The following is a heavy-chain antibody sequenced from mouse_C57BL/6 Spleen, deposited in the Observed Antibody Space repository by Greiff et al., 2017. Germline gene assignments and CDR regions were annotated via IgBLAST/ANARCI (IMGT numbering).Heavy chain of an antibody. V-gene: IGHV5-12*01. CDR3: ARHSYYSSYEGYFDV. J-gene: IGHJ1*03. CDR2: ISNGGGST. D-gene: IGHD2-5*01. CDR1: GFTFSDYY. Sequence: EVQLVESGGGLVQPGGSLKLSCAASGFTFSDYYMYWVRQTPEKRLEWVAYISNGGGSTYYPDTVKCRFTISRDNAKNTLYLQMSRLKSEDTAMYYCARHSYYSSYEGYFDVWGTGTTVTVSS.